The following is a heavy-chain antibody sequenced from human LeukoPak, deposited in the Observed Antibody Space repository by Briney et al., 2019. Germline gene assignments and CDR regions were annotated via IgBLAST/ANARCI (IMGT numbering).Heavy chain of an antibody. CDR3: ARRPREDIVVVPAAYNWFDP. CDR1: GGSFSGYY. J-gene: IGHJ5*02. D-gene: IGHD2-2*01. Sequence: PSETLSLTCAVYGGSFSGYYWSWIRQPPGKGLEWIGEINHSGSTNYNPSLKSRVTISVGTSKNQFSLKLSSVTAADTAVYYCARRPREDIVVVPAAYNWFDPWGQGTLVTVSS. CDR2: INHSGST. V-gene: IGHV4-34*01.